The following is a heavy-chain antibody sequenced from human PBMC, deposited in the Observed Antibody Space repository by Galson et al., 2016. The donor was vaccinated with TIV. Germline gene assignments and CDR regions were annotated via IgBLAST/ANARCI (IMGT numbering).Heavy chain of an antibody. CDR2: INWKGNSV. CDR1: GFTFDDYP. Sequence: SLRLSCAASGFTFDDYPMHWVRQAPGKGLEWVSGINWKGNSVEYADSVRGRFTISRDNAKNSLYLQMNSLRPEDTALYYCAKNSRSDASMDYYYYHGMDVWGRGTTVIVSS. J-gene: IGHJ6*02. V-gene: IGHV3-9*01. D-gene: IGHD5-18*01. CDR3: AKNSRSDASMDYYYYHGMDV.